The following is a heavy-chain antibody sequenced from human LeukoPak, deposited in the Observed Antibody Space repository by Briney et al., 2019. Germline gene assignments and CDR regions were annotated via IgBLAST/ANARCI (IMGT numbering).Heavy chain of an antibody. CDR3: ARVRHSGYVGDAFDI. CDR1: GFTFSSYA. Sequence: PGWSLRLSCAASGFTFSSYAMHWVRQAPGKGLEYVSAISSNGGSTYYANSVKGRFTISRDNSKNTLYLQMGSLRAEDMAVYYCARVRHSGYVGDAFDIWGQGTMVTVSS. V-gene: IGHV3-64*01. J-gene: IGHJ3*02. CDR2: ISSNGGST. D-gene: IGHD5-12*01.